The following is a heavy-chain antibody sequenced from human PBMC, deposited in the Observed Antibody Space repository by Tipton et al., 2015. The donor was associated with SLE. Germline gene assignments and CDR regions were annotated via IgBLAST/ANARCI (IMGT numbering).Heavy chain of an antibody. V-gene: IGHV3-23*01. CDR2: ISGSGFTT. J-gene: IGHJ6*02. CDR1: GFTLSTYA. D-gene: IGHD6-13*01. CDR3: AKEVLDSTSGAVYYYYGLDV. Sequence: SLRLSCAASGFTLSTYAMSWVRQAPGKGLEWVSVISGSGFTTHYADSVKGRFTISRDNSKNTLYLQMNSLRAEDTAVYYCAKEVLDSTSGAVYYYYGLDVWGQGTTVTVSS.